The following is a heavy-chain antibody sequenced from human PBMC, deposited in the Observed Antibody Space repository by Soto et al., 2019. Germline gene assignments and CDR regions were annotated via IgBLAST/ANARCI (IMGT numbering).Heavy chain of an antibody. CDR3: AKRAYGSDFDY. Sequence: EVQLLESGGGLVQPGGSLRLSCAASGFTFSSYAMSWVRQALGKGLEWVSVISGSGDSKYYADSVKGRFTISRDNSKNTLYLQMNSLRVEETAVYYCAKRAYGSDFDYWGQGTLVTVSS. CDR1: GFTFSSYA. CDR2: ISGSGDSK. D-gene: IGHD3-10*01. V-gene: IGHV3-23*01. J-gene: IGHJ4*02.